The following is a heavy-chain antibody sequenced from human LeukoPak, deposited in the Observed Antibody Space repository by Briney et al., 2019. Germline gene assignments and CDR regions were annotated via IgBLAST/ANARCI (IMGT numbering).Heavy chain of an antibody. Sequence: TGGSLRLSCAVSGFTFSSSWMSWVRQAPGKGLEWVANIKEDGSEKYYVDSVKGRFTISRDNAKNSLYLQLNSLRVEDTAVYYCARHSSGYYWGQGTLVTVSS. CDR2: IKEDGSEK. CDR3: ARHSSGYY. V-gene: IGHV3-7*01. D-gene: IGHD3-22*01. J-gene: IGHJ4*02. CDR1: GFTFSSSW.